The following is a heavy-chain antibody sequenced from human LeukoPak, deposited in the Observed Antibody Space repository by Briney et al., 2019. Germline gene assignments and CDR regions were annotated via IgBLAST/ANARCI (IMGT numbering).Heavy chain of an antibody. CDR3: ARGQIVGADARVDY. D-gene: IGHD1-26*01. CDR1: GFTFSSYS. J-gene: IGHJ4*02. V-gene: IGHV3-30*03. Sequence: GGSLRLSCAASGFTFSSYSIHWVHQAPGKGLEWMADISYDGSDKNYADSVKGRFTIARDNSKNTLYLQMNSLRAEDTALYYCARGQIVGADARVDYWGQGTLVTVSS. CDR2: ISYDGSDK.